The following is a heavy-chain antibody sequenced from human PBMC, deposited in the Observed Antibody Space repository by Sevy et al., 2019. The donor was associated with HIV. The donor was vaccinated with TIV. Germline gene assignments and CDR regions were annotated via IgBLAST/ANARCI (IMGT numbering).Heavy chain of an antibody. Sequence: GGSLRLSCAASGFTFIDYAMHWVRQAPGKGLEWVSGISWNSGSIVYADSVRGRFTISRDNAKSSLYLQMNSLRAEDTALYYCAKVVASGESGRYLLLNDPFDIWGQGTMVTVSS. J-gene: IGHJ3*02. CDR2: ISWNSGSI. CDR3: AKVVASGESGRYLLLNDPFDI. V-gene: IGHV3-9*01. CDR1: GFTFIDYA. D-gene: IGHD1-26*01.